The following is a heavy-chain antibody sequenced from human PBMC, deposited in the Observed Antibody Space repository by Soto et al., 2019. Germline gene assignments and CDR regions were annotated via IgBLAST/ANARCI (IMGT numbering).Heavy chain of an antibody. V-gene: IGHV1-18*01. CDR3: ARDSVAVAGTDFDY. D-gene: IGHD6-19*01. CDR2: ISAYNGNT. J-gene: IGHJ4*02. Sequence: QVQLVQSGAEVKKPGASVKVSCKASGYTFTSYGISWVRQAPGQGLEWMGWISAYNGNTKYAEKLQGRVTMTTDRXXTTAYMQLRSLRSDDSAVYYCARDSVAVAGTDFDYWGQGTLVTVSS. CDR1: GYTFTSYG.